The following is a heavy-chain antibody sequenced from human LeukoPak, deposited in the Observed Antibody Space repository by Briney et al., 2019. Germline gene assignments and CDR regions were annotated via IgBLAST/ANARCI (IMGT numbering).Heavy chain of an antibody. J-gene: IGHJ4*02. Sequence: SETLSLTCTVSGGSISSYYWGRIRQPPGKGLEWIGSIYYSGSTYYNPSLKSRVTISVDTSKNQFSLKMNSVTAADTAVYYCARGQWFRAFWSRGTPVTVSS. D-gene: IGHD3-10*01. CDR1: GGSISSYY. V-gene: IGHV4-39*07. CDR3: ARGQWFRAF. CDR2: IYYSGST.